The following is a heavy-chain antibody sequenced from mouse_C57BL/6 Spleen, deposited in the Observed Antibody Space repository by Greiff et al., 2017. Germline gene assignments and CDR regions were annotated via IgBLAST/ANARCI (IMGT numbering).Heavy chain of an antibody. CDR3: AIYGNYDAMDY. V-gene: IGHV3-6*01. Sequence: DVQLQESGPGLVKPSQSLSLTCSVTGYSITSGYYWNWSRQFPGNKLEGMGYISYDGSNNYNPSLKNRISITRDTSKNQFFLKLNSVTTEDTATYYCAIYGNYDAMDYWGQGTSVTVSS. J-gene: IGHJ4*01. CDR1: GYSITSGYY. CDR2: ISYDGSN. D-gene: IGHD2-1*01.